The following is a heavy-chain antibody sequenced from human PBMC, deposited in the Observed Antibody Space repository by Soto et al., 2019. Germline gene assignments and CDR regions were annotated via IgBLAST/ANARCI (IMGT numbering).Heavy chain of an antibody. CDR3: AREPDL. CDR2: ISYDGSNK. V-gene: IGHV3-30-3*01. J-gene: IGHJ5*02. Sequence: GGSLRLSCAASGFPFSIYAMHLVRQSPGKGLEWVAVISYDGSNKYYADSVKGRFTISRDNSKNTLYLQMNSLRAEDTAVYYCAREPDLWGQGTLVTVSX. CDR1: GFPFSIYA.